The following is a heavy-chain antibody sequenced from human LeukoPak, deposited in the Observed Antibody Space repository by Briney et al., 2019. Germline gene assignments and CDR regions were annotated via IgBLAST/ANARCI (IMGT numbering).Heavy chain of an antibody. CDR2: IYYSGST. D-gene: IGHD3-16*01. V-gene: IGHV4-59*01. J-gene: IGHJ4*02. Sequence: SETLSLTCTVTGGSISSYYWSWIRQPRGKGLEWIGYIYYSGSTNYNPSLKSRVTISVDTSKNQFSLKLSSVTAADTAVYYCARWTWGNFDYWGQGTLVTVSS. CDR3: ARWTWGNFDY. CDR1: GGSISSYY.